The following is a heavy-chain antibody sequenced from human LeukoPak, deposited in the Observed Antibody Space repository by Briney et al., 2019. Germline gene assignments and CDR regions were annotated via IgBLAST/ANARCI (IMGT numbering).Heavy chain of an antibody. CDR1: GFTFNNFE. V-gene: IGHV3-48*03. J-gene: IGHJ4*02. D-gene: IGHD3-22*01. Sequence: GSLRLSCAASGFTFNNFEMNWVRQAPGKGLEWVSYVSGSGSEIHYGDSVKGRFTISRDNSKNTLYLQMNSLRAEDTAVYYCAKDRGSGYHYFDYWGQGTLVTVSS. CDR2: VSGSGSEI. CDR3: AKDRGSGYHYFDY.